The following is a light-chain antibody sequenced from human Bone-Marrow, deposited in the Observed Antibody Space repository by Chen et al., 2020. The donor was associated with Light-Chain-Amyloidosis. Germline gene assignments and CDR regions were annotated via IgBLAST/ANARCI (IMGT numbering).Light chain of an antibody. Sequence: QSALTQPASVSGSPGQSITISCAGTSSDVGGYNFVSWYQQNAGKVPRLIIYEVNHRPSGVSSRFSASKSGNTASLTISGLQTEDVGDYYCSSYRSGSYVLFGGGTKLTVL. CDR1: SSDVGGYNF. J-gene: IGLJ2*01. V-gene: IGLV2-14*01. CDR3: SSYRSGSYVL. CDR2: EVN.